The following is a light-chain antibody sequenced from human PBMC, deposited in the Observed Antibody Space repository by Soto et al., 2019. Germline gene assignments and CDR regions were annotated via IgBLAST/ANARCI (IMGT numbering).Light chain of an antibody. Sequence: QSVLTQPRSVSGSPGQSVTISCTGTSSDVGGYNYVSWYQQHPGKAPKLMIYDVSKWPSGVPDRFSGSKSANTASLTISGLQAEDEADYYCCSYAGSSLWVFGGGTKLTVL. CDR2: DVS. V-gene: IGLV2-11*01. CDR3: CSYAGSSLWV. J-gene: IGLJ3*02. CDR1: SSDVGGYNY.